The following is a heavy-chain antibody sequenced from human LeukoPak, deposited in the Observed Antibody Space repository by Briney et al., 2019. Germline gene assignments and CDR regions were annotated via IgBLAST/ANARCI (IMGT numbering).Heavy chain of an antibody. J-gene: IGHJ4*02. D-gene: IGHD6-19*01. Sequence: GGSLRLSCAASGFTFSTYGMHWVRQAPGKGLEWVALIWNDGSKNLHADSVEGRFIISRDNSKNTLYLQMNSLRVEDTAVYYCAQVRPPSGSGWYGGDDYWGQGILVTVSS. CDR2: IWNDGSKN. V-gene: IGHV3-33*03. CDR1: GFTFSTYG. CDR3: AQVRPPSGSGWYGGDDY.